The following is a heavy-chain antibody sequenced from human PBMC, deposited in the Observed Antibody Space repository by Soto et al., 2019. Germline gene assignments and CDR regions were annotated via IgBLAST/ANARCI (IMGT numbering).Heavy chain of an antibody. D-gene: IGHD6-13*01. CDR1: GGSFIGYF. J-gene: IGHJ4*02. CDR3: ARERRVVGGYSSSWYDYCHY. Sequence: SETLSLTCAVSGGSFIGYFWSWIRRPPGKGLEWIGEINHSGSTNYNPSLKSRVTISLDTSTNQFSLELTSVTAADTAVYYCARERRVVGGYSSSWYDYCHYWGQGTLVTVSS. V-gene: IGHV4-34*01. CDR2: INHSGST.